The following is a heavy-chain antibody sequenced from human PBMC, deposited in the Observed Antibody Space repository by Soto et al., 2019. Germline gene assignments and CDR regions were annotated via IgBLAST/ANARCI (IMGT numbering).Heavy chain of an antibody. CDR1: GSSFTSYW. CDR2: IYPGDSDT. CDR3: ARTPCSGGRCYYYYGMDV. Sequence: GESLKISCKGSGSSFTSYWIGWVRQMPGKGLEWMGIIYPGDSDTRYSPSFQGQVTISADKSISTAYLQWSSLKASDTAMSYCARTPCSGGRCYYYYGMDVWGQGTTVTVSS. J-gene: IGHJ6*02. D-gene: IGHD2-15*01. V-gene: IGHV5-51*01.